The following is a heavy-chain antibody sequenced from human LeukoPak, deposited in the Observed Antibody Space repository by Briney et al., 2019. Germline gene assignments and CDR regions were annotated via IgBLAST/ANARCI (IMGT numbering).Heavy chain of an antibody. CDR2: IYYSGST. CDR1: GGSISSYY. Sequence: SETLSLTCTVSGGSISSYYWSWIRQPPGKGLEWIGYIYYSGSTNYNPSLKSRVTISVDTSKNQFSLKPSSVTAADTAVYYCAGGRATGYYYYGMDVWGQGTTVTVSS. V-gene: IGHV4-59*12. D-gene: IGHD3-10*01. J-gene: IGHJ6*02. CDR3: AGGRATGYYYYGMDV.